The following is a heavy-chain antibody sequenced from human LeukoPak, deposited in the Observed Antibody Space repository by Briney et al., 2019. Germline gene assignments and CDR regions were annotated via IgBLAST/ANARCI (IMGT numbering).Heavy chain of an antibody. CDR1: GYSISSGYY. CDR2: IYHSGST. Sequence: PSETLSLTCTVSGYSISSGYYWGWIRQPPGKGLEWIGSIYHSGSTYYNPSLKSRVTISVDTSKNQFSLKLSSVTAADTAVYYCARGPMVRGVMGWFDPWGQGTLVTVSS. D-gene: IGHD3-10*01. J-gene: IGHJ5*02. CDR3: ARGPMVRGVMGWFDP. V-gene: IGHV4-38-2*02.